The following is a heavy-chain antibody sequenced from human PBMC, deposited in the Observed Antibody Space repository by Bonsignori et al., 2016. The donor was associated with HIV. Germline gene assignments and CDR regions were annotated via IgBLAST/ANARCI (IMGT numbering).Heavy chain of an antibody. V-gene: IGHV3-9*01. D-gene: IGHD3-22*01. CDR2: ISWQSATI. J-gene: IGHJ4*02. Sequence: WIRQPPGKGLEWVSGISWQSATIAYADSVRGRFTISRDNAKNTLYLQMNSLRAEDTALYYCAKDVYDSSGYNFVDQNYFHYWGQGTPVTVSS. CDR3: AKDVYDSSGYNFVDQNYFHY.